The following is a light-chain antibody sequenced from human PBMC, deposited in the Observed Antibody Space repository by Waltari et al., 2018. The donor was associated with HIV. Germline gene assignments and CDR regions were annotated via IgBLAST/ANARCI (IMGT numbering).Light chain of an antibody. CDR3: QQYGSSPQT. V-gene: IGKV3-20*01. CDR1: QCVSSSY. J-gene: IGKJ2*01. CDR2: GAS. Sequence: EIVLTQSPGTLSLSPGERATLACRASQCVSSSYLAWYQQKPGQAPRLLIYGASSRATGIPDRFSGSGSGTDFTLTISRLEAEDVAVYYCQQYGSSPQTFGQGTKLEIK.